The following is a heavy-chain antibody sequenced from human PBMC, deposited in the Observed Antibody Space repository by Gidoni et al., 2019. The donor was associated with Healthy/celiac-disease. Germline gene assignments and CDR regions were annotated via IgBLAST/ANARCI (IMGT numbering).Heavy chain of an antibody. CDR1: GFTFSSYS. Sequence: EVQLVESGGGLVKPGGSLRLSCAASGFTFSSYSMNWVRQAPGKGLEWVSSISSSSSYIYYADSVKGRFTISRDNAKNSLYLQMNSLRAEDTAVYYCASRGGIAAAGTALVPVDYWGQGTLVTVSS. V-gene: IGHV3-21*01. D-gene: IGHD6-13*01. J-gene: IGHJ4*02. CDR3: ASRGGIAAAGTALVPVDY. CDR2: ISSSSSYI.